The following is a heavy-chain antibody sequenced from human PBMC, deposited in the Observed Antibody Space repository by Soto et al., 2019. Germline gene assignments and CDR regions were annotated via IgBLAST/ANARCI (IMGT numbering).Heavy chain of an antibody. Sequence: QVQLVQSGAEVKKPGSSVKVSCKASGGTFSSYAISWVRQAPGQGLEWMGGIISIFGTANHAQKFQGRVTITADESTTTAYMELSSLRSEDTAVYYCARKGDIVVVVAATPYYYYYGMDVWGQGTTVTVSS. J-gene: IGHJ6*02. D-gene: IGHD2-15*01. CDR3: ARKGDIVVVVAATPYYYYYGMDV. V-gene: IGHV1-69*01. CDR2: IISIFGTA. CDR1: GGTFSSYA.